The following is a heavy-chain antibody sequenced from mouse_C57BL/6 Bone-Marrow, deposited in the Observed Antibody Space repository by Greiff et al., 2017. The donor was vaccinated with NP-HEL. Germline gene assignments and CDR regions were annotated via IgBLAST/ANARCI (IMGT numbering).Heavy chain of an antibody. V-gene: IGHV1-81*01. D-gene: IGHD1-1*01. CDR2: IYPRSGNT. CDR3: ARSMYGSSLDY. Sequence: QVQLQQSGAELARPGASVKLSCKASGYTFTSYGISWVKQRTGQGLEWIGEIYPRSGNTYYNEKFKGKATLTADKSPSTAYMELRSLTSEDSAVYFCARSMYGSSLDYWGQGTTLTVSS. CDR1: GYTFTSYG. J-gene: IGHJ2*01.